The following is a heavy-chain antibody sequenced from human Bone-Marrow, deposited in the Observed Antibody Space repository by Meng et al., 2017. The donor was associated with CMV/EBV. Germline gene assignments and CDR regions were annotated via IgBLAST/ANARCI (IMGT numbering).Heavy chain of an antibody. J-gene: IGHJ5*02. CDR3: ASGQWLVPNH. D-gene: IGHD6-19*01. Sequence: SVKVSCKASGYTFTSYDINWVRQAPGQGLEWMGGIIPIFGTANYAQKFQGRVTITTDESTSTAYMELSSLRSEDTAVYYCASGQWLVPNHWGQGTLVTVSS. V-gene: IGHV1-69*05. CDR2: IIPIFGTA. CDR1: GYTFTSYD.